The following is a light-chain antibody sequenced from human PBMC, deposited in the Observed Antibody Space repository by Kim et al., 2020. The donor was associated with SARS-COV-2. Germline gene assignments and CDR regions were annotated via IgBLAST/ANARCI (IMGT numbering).Light chain of an antibody. Sequence: SPGERATLSCRASQSHRSRNLALYQQKPGHSPKLLLYGASTRAPVIPERFSGSGSGTDFTLTINRLEPEDFAVYYCQQYGSSPRTFGQGTKVDIK. CDR1: QSHRSRN. CDR2: GAS. V-gene: IGKV3-20*01. CDR3: QQYGSSPRT. J-gene: IGKJ1*01.